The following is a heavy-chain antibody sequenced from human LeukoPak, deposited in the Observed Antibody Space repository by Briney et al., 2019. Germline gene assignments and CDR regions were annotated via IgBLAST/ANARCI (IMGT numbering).Heavy chain of an antibody. V-gene: IGHV4-59*01. CDR1: GGSISSYY. CDR3: ARVIDGSGSYSLDY. Sequence: SETLSLTCTVSGGSISSYYWSWIRQPPGKGLEWIGYIYYSGSTNYNPSLKSRVTISVDTSKNQFSLKLSSVTAADTAVYYCARVIDGSGSYSLDYWGQGTLVTVSS. CDR2: IYYSGST. J-gene: IGHJ4*02. D-gene: IGHD3-10*01.